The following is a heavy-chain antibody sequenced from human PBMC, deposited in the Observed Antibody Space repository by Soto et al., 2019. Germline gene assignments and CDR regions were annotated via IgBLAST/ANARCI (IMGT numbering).Heavy chain of an antibody. Sequence: ASVKVSCKASGYTFTSYGISWVRQAPGQGLEWMGWISAYNGNTNYAQKLQGRVTMTTDTSTSTAYMELRSLRSDDTAVYYCARAYYDSSGYYYGRGVYYYYYGMDIWGQGTTVTVSS. J-gene: IGHJ6*02. D-gene: IGHD3-22*01. V-gene: IGHV1-18*04. CDR3: ARAYYDSSGYYYGRGVYYYYYGMDI. CDR1: GYTFTSYG. CDR2: ISAYNGNT.